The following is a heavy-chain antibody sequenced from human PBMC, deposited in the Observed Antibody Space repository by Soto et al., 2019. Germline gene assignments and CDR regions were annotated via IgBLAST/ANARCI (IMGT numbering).Heavy chain of an antibody. J-gene: IGHJ4*02. CDR3: ARDRGSGWYTGFDS. CDR1: GGSVSSRSYY. D-gene: IGHD6-19*01. V-gene: IGHV4-61*01. Sequence: PSETLSLTCTVSGGSVSSRSYYWSWTRQPPGEGLEWIGYIYYSGATNYNPSLRSRVTISADTSKNQFSLNLSPVTATDTAVYYCARDRGSGWYTGFDSWGLGTLVTVAS. CDR2: IYYSGAT.